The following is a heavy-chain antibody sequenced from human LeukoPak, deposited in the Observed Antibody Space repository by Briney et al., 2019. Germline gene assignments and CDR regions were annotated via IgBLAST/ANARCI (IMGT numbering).Heavy chain of an antibody. CDR1: GGSISSSRYY. V-gene: IGHV4-39*01. CDR2: VYYSGST. J-gene: IGHJ4*02. Sequence: SETLSLTCIVSGGSISSSRYYWGWIRQPPGKGLEWIGGVYYSGSTYYNPSLKSRVTISVDTSNNQFSLKLPSVTAADTAVYDCARQILGGSGWTFDSWGQGALVTVSS. CDR3: ARQILGGSGWTFDS. D-gene: IGHD6-19*01.